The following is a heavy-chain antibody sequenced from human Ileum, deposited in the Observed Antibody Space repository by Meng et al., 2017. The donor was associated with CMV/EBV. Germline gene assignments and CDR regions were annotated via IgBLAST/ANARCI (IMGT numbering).Heavy chain of an antibody. CDR2: VDYSGTT. CDR3: AGLPIIVAGYGMDV. J-gene: IGHJ6*02. CDR1: GASIASSGYF. V-gene: IGHV4-39*07. Sequence: SETLSLTCSVSGASIASSGYFWGWIRQPPEKGLEWIGTVDYSGTTHYNPSLRSRVTISKDTANKQFSLRLTYVTAADTAVYYCAGLPIIVAGYGMDVWGQGTTVTVSS. D-gene: IGHD5-12*01.